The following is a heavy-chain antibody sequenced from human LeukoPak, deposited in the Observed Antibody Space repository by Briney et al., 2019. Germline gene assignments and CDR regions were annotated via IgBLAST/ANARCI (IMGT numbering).Heavy chain of an antibody. J-gene: IGHJ4*02. CDR2: ISAYNGNT. CDR1: GYTFTSYG. V-gene: IGHV1-18*01. CDR3: ARADQVVVLWFGEFGFDY. Sequence: GASVKVSCKASGYTFTSYGISWVRQAPGQGLEWMGWISAYNGNTNYAQKLQGRVTMTTDTSTSTAYMELRSLRSDDTAVYYCARADQVVVLWFGEFGFDYWGQGTLVTVSS. D-gene: IGHD3-10*01.